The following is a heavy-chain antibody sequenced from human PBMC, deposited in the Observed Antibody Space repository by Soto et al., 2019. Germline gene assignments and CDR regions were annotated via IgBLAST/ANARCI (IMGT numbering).Heavy chain of an antibody. CDR2: ISYDGSNK. Sequence: LRLSCAASGFTFSSYGMHWVRQAPGKGLEWVAVISYDGSNKYYADSVKGRFTISRDNSKNTLYLQMNSLRAEDTAVYYCAKDRRGIAAAGTELDYWGQGTLVTVSS. J-gene: IGHJ4*02. V-gene: IGHV3-30*18. CDR3: AKDRRGIAAAGTELDY. D-gene: IGHD6-13*01. CDR1: GFTFSSYG.